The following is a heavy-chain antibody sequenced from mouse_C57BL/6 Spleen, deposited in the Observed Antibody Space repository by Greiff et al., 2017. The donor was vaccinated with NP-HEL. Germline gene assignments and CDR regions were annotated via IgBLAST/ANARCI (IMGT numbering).Heavy chain of an antibody. D-gene: IGHD2-1*01. V-gene: IGHV1-22*01. Sequence: EVQLQQSGPELVKPGASVKMSCKASGYTFTDYNMHWVKQSHGKSLEWIGYINPNNGGTSYNQKFKGKATLTVNKSSSTAYMELRSLTSEDSAVYYCARRGYYGNYGYYAMDYWGQGTSVTVSS. CDR1: GYTFTDYN. CDR2: INPNNGGT. CDR3: ARRGYYGNYGYYAMDY. J-gene: IGHJ4*01.